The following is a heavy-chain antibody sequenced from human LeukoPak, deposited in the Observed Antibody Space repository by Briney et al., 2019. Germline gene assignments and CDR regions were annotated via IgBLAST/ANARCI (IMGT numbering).Heavy chain of an antibody. J-gene: IGHJ4*02. CDR2: VYYSGSS. CDR1: GSSVSSDEYY. Sequence: SQTLSLTCTVSGSSVSSDEYYWSWVRQYPGKGLEWIGYVYYSGSSYYIPSLESRVTMSVEVSKNQFSLELRSVTAADTAMYYCARVKVLRFLEWFLDFWGQGALVTVSS. CDR3: ARVKVLRFLEWFLDF. V-gene: IGHV4-31*03. D-gene: IGHD3-3*01.